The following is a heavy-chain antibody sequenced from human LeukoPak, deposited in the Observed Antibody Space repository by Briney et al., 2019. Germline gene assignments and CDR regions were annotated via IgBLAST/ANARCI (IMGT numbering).Heavy chain of an antibody. J-gene: IGHJ4*02. CDR2: ISAYNGNT. D-gene: IGHD5-18*01. CDR3: VRDLGVDTSMIFFDY. Sequence: ASVKVSCKASGYTFTSFGISWVRQAPGQGLEWMGWISAYNGNTKPAQKFQGRVTLTTDTSTSTAYMELRSLRSDDTAVFYCVRDLGVDTSMIFFDYWGQGTLVTVSS. CDR1: GYTFTSFG. V-gene: IGHV1-18*01.